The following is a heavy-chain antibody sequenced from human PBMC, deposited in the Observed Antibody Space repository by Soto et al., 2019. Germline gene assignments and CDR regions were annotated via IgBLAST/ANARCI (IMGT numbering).Heavy chain of an antibody. Sequence: PGGSLRLSCAASGFTFDDYAMHWVRHAPGKGLEWVSGISWNSGSIGYADSVKGRFTISRDNAKNSLYLQMNSLRAEDTALYYCAKDRISSGWLQYYFDYWGQGTLVTVSS. V-gene: IGHV3-9*01. D-gene: IGHD6-19*01. CDR3: AKDRISSGWLQYYFDY. CDR2: ISWNSGSI. J-gene: IGHJ4*02. CDR1: GFTFDDYA.